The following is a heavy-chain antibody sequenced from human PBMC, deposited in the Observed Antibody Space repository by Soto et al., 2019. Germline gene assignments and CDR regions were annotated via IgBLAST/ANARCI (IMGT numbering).Heavy chain of an antibody. CDR3: AREIAYYYDSSGYYETDY. J-gene: IGHJ4*02. D-gene: IGHD3-22*01. CDR2: IKPNSGGT. CDR1: GYTFTGYY. Sequence: GASVKVSCKASGYTFTGYYMHWVRQAPGQGLEWMGWIKPNSGGTNYAQKFQGRVTMTRDTSISTAYMELSRLRSDDTAVYYCAREIAYYYDSSGYYETDYWGQGTLVTVSS. V-gene: IGHV1-2*02.